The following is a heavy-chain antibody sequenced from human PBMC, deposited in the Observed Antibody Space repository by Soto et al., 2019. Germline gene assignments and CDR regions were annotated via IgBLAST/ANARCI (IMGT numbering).Heavy chain of an antibody. CDR2: FDPEDGET. V-gene: IGHV1-24*01. CDR1: GYTLTELS. CDR3: ATGQSEYYDILTGYYPFDY. Sequence: ASVKVSCKVSGYTLTELSMHWVRQAPGKGLEWMGGFDPEDGETIYAQKFQGRVTMTEDTSTDTAYMELSSLRSEDTAVYYCATGQSEYYDILTGYYPFDYWGQGTLVTVSS. J-gene: IGHJ4*02. D-gene: IGHD3-9*01.